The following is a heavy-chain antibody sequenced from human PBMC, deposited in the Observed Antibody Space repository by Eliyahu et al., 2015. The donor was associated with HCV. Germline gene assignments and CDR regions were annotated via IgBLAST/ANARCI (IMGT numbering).Heavy chain of an antibody. V-gene: IGHV3-7*05. CDR1: GFTFSNYW. D-gene: IGHD3/OR15-3a*01. CDR3: VRGGVEFFDLWTGYYPPYYFDR. CDR2: ISKGDVT. Sequence: DVQMVASGGKLVQPGGLRLSCSISGFTFSNYWMGWVRQAPGKGLQWVATISKGDVTHLDESLKGRFKISRDNARDSLFLQMNNVEVEDTATYYCVRGGVEFFDLWTGYYPPYYFDRWSLGTPVTVAS. J-gene: IGHJ4*02.